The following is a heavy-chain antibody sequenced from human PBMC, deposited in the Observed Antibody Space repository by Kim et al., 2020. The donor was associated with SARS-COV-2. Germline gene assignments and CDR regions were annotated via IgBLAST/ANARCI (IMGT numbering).Heavy chain of an antibody. CDR3: AREDSNRSLQDY. J-gene: IGHJ4*02. D-gene: IGHD4-4*01. CDR2: IDYSGST. V-gene: IGHV4-30-4*01. Sequence: SETLSLTCTVSGGSISSGDYYWSWIRQPPGKGLEWIGSIDYSGSTYYNPSPKSRVTISVDTSKNQFSLKLSSVTAADTAVYYCAREDSNRSLQDYWGQGTLVTVSS. CDR1: GGSISSGDYY.